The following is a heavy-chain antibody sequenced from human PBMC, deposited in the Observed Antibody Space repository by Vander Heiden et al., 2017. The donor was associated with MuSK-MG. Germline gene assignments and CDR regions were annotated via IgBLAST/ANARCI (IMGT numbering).Heavy chain of an antibody. V-gene: IGHV1-69*06. J-gene: IGHJ5*02. CDR2: IIPIFGTA. D-gene: IGHD2-15*01. Sequence: SCKASGLTFSSYAISWVRQAPGQGLDRMGGIIPIFGTANYPQKFQGRVTITADKSTSTAYRELSSLRSEETAVYYCARVQYSVGGSCYLNWFDPWGQGTMVTVYS. CDR1: GLTFSSYA. CDR3: ARVQYSVGGSCYLNWFDP.